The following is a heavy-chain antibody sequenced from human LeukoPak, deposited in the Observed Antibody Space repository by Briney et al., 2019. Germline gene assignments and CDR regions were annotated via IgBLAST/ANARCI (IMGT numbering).Heavy chain of an antibody. D-gene: IGHD6-13*01. Sequence: TSETLSLTCAVSGYSISSGYYWGWIRQPPGKGLEWIGSIYHSGSTYYNPSLKSRVTISVDTSKNQFSLKLSSVTAADTAVYYCAREEGSSWYGGYYYYYMDVWGKGTTVTVSS. CDR3: AREEGSSWYGGYYYYYMDV. J-gene: IGHJ6*03. CDR2: IYHSGST. V-gene: IGHV4-38-2*02. CDR1: GYSISSGYY.